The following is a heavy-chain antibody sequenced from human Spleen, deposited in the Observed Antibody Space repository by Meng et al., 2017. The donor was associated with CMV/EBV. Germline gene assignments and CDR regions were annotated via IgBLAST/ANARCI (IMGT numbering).Heavy chain of an antibody. CDR3: ARGMTADYYYYYGMDV. CDR2: LGDNGDKT. CDR1: GYSFSSYA. Sequence: GESLKISCAASGYSFSSYAMSWVRQAPGKGLEWVSTLGDNGDKTYNAASVKGRFIISRDSSKNTLYLQMNSLRADDTAVYYCARGMTADYYYYYGMDVWGQGTTVTVSS. J-gene: IGHJ6*02. D-gene: IGHD6-19*01. V-gene: IGHV3-23*01.